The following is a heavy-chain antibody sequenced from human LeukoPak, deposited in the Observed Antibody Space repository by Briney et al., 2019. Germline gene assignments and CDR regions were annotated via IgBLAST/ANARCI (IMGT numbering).Heavy chain of an antibody. CDR3: ATVAGRGTFDY. CDR1: GYNFTTYW. V-gene: IGHV5-51*01. CDR2: IYPGDSDP. J-gene: IGHJ4*02. D-gene: IGHD6-19*01. Sequence: GESLRISCKGSGYNFTTYWIGWVRQMPGKGLEWMGVIYPGDSDPRYSPSFQGQVTFSADKSISTAYLQWSSLKASDTAMYYCATVAGRGTFDYWGQGTLVTVSS.